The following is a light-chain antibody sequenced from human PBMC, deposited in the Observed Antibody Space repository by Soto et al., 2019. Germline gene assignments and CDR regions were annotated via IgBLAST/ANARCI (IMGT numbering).Light chain of an antibody. CDR2: EVS. CDR1: SSDVGGYNY. Sequence: QSALTQPASVSGSPGQSITISCTGTSSDVGGYNYVSWYQHHPGKDPKLMIYEVSNRPSGVSNRFSGSKSGNTASLTISGLQAEDEADYYCSSYTSSSTRVFGGGTQVTVL. J-gene: IGLJ3*02. CDR3: SSYTSSSTRV. V-gene: IGLV2-14*01.